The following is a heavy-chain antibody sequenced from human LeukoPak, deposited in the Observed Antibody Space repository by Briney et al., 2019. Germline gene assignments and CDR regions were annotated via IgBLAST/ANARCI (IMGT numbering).Heavy chain of an antibody. Sequence: GGSLRLSCAASGFTFSTYEMNWVRQAPGKGLEWVSAISGSGGSTYYADSVKGRFTISRDNFKNTLYLQMNSLRAEDTAVYYCAKDGGVWFGESNDYWGQGTLVTVSS. V-gene: IGHV3-23*01. CDR1: GFTFSTYE. J-gene: IGHJ4*02. D-gene: IGHD3-10*01. CDR3: AKDGGVWFGESNDY. CDR2: ISGSGGST.